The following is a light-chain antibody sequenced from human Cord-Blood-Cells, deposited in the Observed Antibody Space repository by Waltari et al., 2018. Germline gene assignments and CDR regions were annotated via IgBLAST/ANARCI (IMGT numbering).Light chain of an antibody. V-gene: IGKV3-11*01. CDR1: QSVSSY. CDR2: EAS. CDR3: QQRSNWPT. J-gene: IGKJ1*01. Sequence: EIVLTQSPATLSLSPGKRATLSCRASQSVSSYLAWYQQNPGPAPRLLINEASNKATGIPAWFVGSGSGTYFTLTISSLAPEDFAVYYCQQRSNWPTFGQGTKVEIK.